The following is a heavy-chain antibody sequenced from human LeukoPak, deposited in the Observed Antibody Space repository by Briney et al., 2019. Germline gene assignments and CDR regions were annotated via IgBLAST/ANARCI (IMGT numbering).Heavy chain of an antibody. D-gene: IGHD3-10*01. J-gene: IGHJ5*02. CDR3: ARHTTWSGESSWLDP. Sequence: PGESLKISCQGSGYSFTTYWIGWVRQMPGKGLEWMGIFFPGDSETIYSPSFQGHVTISADKSISTAYLQWSSLQASDTAMYYCARHTTWSGESSWLDPWGQGTLVTVSS. CDR2: FFPGDSET. CDR1: GYSFTTYW. V-gene: IGHV5-51*01.